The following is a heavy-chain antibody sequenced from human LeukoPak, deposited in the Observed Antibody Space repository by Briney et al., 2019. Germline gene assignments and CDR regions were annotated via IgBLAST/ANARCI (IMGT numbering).Heavy chain of an antibody. CDR1: GFTFSSYG. Sequence: GGSLRLSCAASGFTFSSYGMSWVRQAPGKGLEWVSAISSSGSTIYYADSLKGRFTISRDNAKNSLYLQLNSLRAEDTAVYYCAREHYYDSSGLDYWGQGTLVTVSS. D-gene: IGHD3-22*01. CDR3: AREHYYDSSGLDY. CDR2: ISSSGSTI. V-gene: IGHV3-48*04. J-gene: IGHJ4*02.